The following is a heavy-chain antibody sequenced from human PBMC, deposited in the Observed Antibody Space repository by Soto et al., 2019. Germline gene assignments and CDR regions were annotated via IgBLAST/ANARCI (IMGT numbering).Heavy chain of an antibody. CDR1: GFTFSSYA. V-gene: IGHV3-23*01. CDR3: AKVGSSAWYHNSYFDY. Sequence: EVQLLESGGGLVQPGGSLRLSCAASGFTFSSYAMTWVRQAPGKGLEWLSVISSTGSTYFADSVKGRFTNSRDNSKNTLSLQMHSLRVDDTAVYYCAKVGSSAWYHNSYFDYWGQGTLATVSS. J-gene: IGHJ4*02. D-gene: IGHD6-19*01. CDR2: ISSTGST.